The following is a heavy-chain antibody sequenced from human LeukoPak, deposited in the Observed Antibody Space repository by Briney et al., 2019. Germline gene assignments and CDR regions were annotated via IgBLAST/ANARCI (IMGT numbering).Heavy chain of an antibody. CDR2: IIPIFGTA. J-gene: IGHJ4*02. D-gene: IGHD3-10*01. V-gene: IGHV1-69*13. CDR3: ARGRYYYGSGSYLHFDY. CDR1: GGTFSSYA. Sequence: GASVKVSCKASGGTFSSYAISWVRQAPGQGLEWMGGIIPIFGTANYAQKFQGRVTITADESTSTAYMELSSLRSEDTAVYYCARGRYYYGSGSYLHFDYWGQGTLVTVSS.